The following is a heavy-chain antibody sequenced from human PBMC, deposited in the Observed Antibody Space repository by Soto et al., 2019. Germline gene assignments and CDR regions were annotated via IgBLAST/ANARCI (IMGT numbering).Heavy chain of an antibody. CDR3: AKDRVTTEVYFDY. CDR1: GFTFSPYE. D-gene: IGHD4-17*01. J-gene: IGHJ4*02. Sequence: GGSLRLSCAASGFTFSPYEMSWVRQAPGKGLEWISYISSSGSTIHYADSVKGRFSISRDNSKNTLYLQMNSLRAEDTAVYYCAKDRVTTEVYFDYWGQGTLVTVSS. CDR2: ISSSGSTI. V-gene: IGHV3-48*03.